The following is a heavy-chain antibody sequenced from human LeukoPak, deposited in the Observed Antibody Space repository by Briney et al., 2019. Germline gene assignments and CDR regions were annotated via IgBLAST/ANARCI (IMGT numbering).Heavy chain of an antibody. J-gene: IGHJ4*02. CDR3: AREADRDGYKNFDY. CDR2: IIPIFGTA. V-gene: IGHV1-69*13. D-gene: IGHD5-24*01. Sequence: SVKVSCKASGYTFTSYGISWVRQAPGQGLEWMGGIIPIFGTANYAQKFQGRVTITADESTSTAYMELSSLRSEDTAVYYCAREADRDGYKNFDYWGQGTLVTVSS. CDR1: GYTFTSYG.